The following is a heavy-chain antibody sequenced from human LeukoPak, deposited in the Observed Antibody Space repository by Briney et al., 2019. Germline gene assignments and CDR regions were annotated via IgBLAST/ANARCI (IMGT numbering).Heavy chain of an antibody. CDR3: AREIAAAGTDYYYYYGMDV. D-gene: IGHD6-13*01. CDR1: GYTFTSYG. Sequence: ASVKVSCKASGYTFTSYGISWVRQAPGQGLEWMGWTSAYNGNTNYAQKLQGRVTMTTDTSTSTDYMELRSLRSDDTAVYYCAREIAAAGTDYYYYYGMDVWGQGTTVTVSS. CDR2: TSAYNGNT. V-gene: IGHV1-18*01. J-gene: IGHJ6*02.